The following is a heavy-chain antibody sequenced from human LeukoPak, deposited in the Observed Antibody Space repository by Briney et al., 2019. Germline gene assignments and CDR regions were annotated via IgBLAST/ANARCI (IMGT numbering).Heavy chain of an antibody. Sequence: PSQTLSLTCTVSGGSISSGSYYWSWIRQPAGKGLEWIGRIYTSGSTNYNPSLKSRVTISVDTSKNQFSLKLSSVTAADTAVYYCARGPSDYGFDYWGQGTLVTVSS. J-gene: IGHJ4*02. V-gene: IGHV4-61*02. D-gene: IGHD4-17*01. CDR2: IYTSGST. CDR3: ARGPSDYGFDY. CDR1: GGSISSGSYY.